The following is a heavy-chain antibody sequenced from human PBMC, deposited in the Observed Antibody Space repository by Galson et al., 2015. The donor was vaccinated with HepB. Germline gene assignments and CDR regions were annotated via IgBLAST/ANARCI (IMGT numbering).Heavy chain of an antibody. D-gene: IGHD3-3*01. CDR2: ISSNGGST. Sequence: SLRLSCAASGFTFSSYAMHWVRQAPGKGLEYVSAISSNGGSTYYADSVKGRFTISRDNSKNTLYLQMSSLRAEDTAVYYCVKGFWSVLSPQVGLWSFDIWGQGTMVTVSS. J-gene: IGHJ3*02. V-gene: IGHV3-64D*06. CDR3: VKGFWSVLSPQVGLWSFDI. CDR1: GFTFSSYA.